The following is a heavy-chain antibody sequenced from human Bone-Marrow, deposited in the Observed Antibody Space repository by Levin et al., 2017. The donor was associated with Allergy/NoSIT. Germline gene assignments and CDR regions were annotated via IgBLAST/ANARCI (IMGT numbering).Heavy chain of an antibody. V-gene: IGHV3-30-3*01. J-gene: IGHJ1*01. Sequence: PGGSLRLSCAASGFTFSSYAMHWVRQAPGKGLEWVAVISYDGSNKYYADSVKGRFTISRDNSKNTLYLQMNSLRAEDTAVYYCAGYDSSGYYRAYPTLQHWGQGTLVTVSS. CDR3: AGYDSSGYYRAYPTLQH. D-gene: IGHD3-22*01. CDR1: GFTFSSYA. CDR2: ISYDGSNK.